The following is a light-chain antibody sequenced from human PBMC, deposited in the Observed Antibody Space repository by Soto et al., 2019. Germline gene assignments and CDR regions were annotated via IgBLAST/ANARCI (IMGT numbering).Light chain of an antibody. CDR2: STY. CDR1: QDIGND. J-gene: IGKJ1*01. CDR3: QQYNSYPWT. Sequence: DIQMTQSPSSLSASVGDRVTITCRASQDIGNDLGWYQQKPGKAPKRLIYSTYSLQTGVPSRFSGSGSATEFTLTISSLQPDDSATYYCQQYNSYPWTFGQGTKVDIK. V-gene: IGKV1-17*01.